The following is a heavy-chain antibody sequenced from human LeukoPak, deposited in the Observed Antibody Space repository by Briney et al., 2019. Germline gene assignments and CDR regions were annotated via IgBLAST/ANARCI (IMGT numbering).Heavy chain of an antibody. V-gene: IGHV3-48*03. CDR2: IGSSGSTI. D-gene: IGHD3-22*01. CDR1: GFTFSSYE. J-gene: IGHJ6*02. Sequence: GGSLRLSCAASGFTFSSYEMNWVRQAPGKGLEWVSYIGSSGSTIYYADSVEGRFTISRDNAKNSLYLQMNSLRAEDTAVYYCARENYYDSSGYGMDVWGQGTTVTVSS. CDR3: ARENYYDSSGYGMDV.